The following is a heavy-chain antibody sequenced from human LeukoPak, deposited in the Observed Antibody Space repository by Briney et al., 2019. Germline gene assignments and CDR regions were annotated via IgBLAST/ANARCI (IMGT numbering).Heavy chain of an antibody. CDR1: GFTFSSYW. CDR3: AKKGATTGDFDY. V-gene: IGHV3-7*03. J-gene: IGHJ4*02. Sequence: GGSLRLSCAASGFTFSSYWMNWARQAPGKGLEWVASINHNGNVNYYVDSVKGRFTISRDNAKNSLYLQMSNLRAEDTAVYFCAKKGATTGDFDYWGQGTLVTVSS. D-gene: IGHD1-26*01. CDR2: INHNGNVN.